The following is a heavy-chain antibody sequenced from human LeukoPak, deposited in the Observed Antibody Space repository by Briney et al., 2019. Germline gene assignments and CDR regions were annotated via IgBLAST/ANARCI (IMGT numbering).Heavy chain of an antibody. J-gene: IGHJ4*02. D-gene: IGHD6-13*01. V-gene: IGHV4-59*11. CDR3: ARAGPAAAGGYYFDY. Sequence: SETLSLTCTVSGGSISSHYWSWIRQSPGKGLEWIGYIYYSGSTNYNPSLKSRVTISVDTSKNQFSLKLSSVTAADTAVYYCARAGPAAAGGYYFDYWGQGTLVTVSS. CDR2: IYYSGST. CDR1: GGSISSHY.